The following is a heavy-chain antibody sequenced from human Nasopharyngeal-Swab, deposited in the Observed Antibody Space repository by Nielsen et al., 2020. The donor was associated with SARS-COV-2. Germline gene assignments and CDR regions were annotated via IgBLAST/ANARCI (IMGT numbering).Heavy chain of an antibody. V-gene: IGHV3-73*01. CDR3: TRCGGGCYSERDY. CDR2: ISSKCNNYAT. J-gene: IGHJ4*02. D-gene: IGHD2-15*01. CDR1: GFTFSYSA. Sequence: GESLKISCSASGFTFSYSAIHLVRQASGKGLEWFGLISSKCNNYATAYAASVKGRFTLFRDDPTNTSFLQMNSLKTEDTALYYCTRCGGGCYSERDYWGQGTLVTVSS.